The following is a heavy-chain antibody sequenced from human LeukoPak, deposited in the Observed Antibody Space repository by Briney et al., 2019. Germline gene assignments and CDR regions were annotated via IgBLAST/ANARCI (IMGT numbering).Heavy chain of an antibody. V-gene: IGHV4-31*03. CDR1: VGFISSGGYY. D-gene: IGHD2-2*01. J-gene: IGHJ5*02. Sequence: PSETLSLTCTVSVGFISSGGYYWSWIRQHPGKGLEWIGYIYYSGSTYYNPSLKSRVTISVDTSKNQFSLKLSSVTAADTALYYCGRHLGFCSTTSCYPWFDPWGKGTLVPVSS. CDR2: IYYSGST. CDR3: GRHLGFCSTTSCYPWFDP.